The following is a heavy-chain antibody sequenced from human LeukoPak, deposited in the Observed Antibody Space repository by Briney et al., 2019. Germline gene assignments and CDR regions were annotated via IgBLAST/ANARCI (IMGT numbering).Heavy chain of an antibody. CDR1: GFTFSSYS. Sequence: LPGGSLRLSCAASGFTFSSYSMNWVRQAPGKGLEWVSYISSSSSTIYYADSVKGRFTISRDNAKKSLYLQMNSLRAEDTAFYYCAREIGSTSRPYFDSWSRGTLVTVSS. CDR3: AREIGSTSRPYFDS. J-gene: IGHJ4*02. V-gene: IGHV3-48*04. D-gene: IGHD2-2*01. CDR2: ISSSSSTI.